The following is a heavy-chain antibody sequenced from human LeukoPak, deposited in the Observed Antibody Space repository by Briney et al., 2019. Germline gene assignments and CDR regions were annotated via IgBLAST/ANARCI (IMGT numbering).Heavy chain of an antibody. CDR1: GFMFSSYW. CDR2: IKQDRSEK. J-gene: IGHJ4*02. V-gene: IGHV3-7*03. D-gene: IGHD5-24*01. Sequence: GGSLRLSCAASGFMFSSYWMSWVRQAPGKGLEWVANIKQDRSEKYYVDSVKGRFTVSRDNAKNSLFLQMNSLRAEDTALYHCARGDGGDYWGQGTLVTVSS. CDR3: ARGDGGDY.